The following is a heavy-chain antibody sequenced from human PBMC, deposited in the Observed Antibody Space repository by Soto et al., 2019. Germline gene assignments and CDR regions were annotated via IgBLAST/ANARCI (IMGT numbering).Heavy chain of an antibody. CDR3: ARSPSEKTPSWNDVAFDI. CDR1: GITVSSNY. Sequence: GGSPRLSCAASGITVSSNYMSWVRQAPGKGLEWVSVIYSGGHTYYADSVKGRFTISRDNSKNTLYLQMNSLRAEDTALYYCARSPSEKTPSWNDVAFDIWGQGTMVTVSS. CDR2: IYSGGHT. J-gene: IGHJ3*02. D-gene: IGHD1-1*01. V-gene: IGHV3-66*01.